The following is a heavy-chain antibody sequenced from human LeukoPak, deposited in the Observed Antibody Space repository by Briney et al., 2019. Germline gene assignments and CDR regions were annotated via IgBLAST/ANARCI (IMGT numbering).Heavy chain of an antibody. CDR1: GFTVSSNY. J-gene: IGHJ4*02. CDR3: AKATGNLGN. V-gene: IGHV3-53*01. CDR2: ISNNDGST. D-gene: IGHD1-1*01. Sequence: GVLRLSCAASGFTVSSNYMSWVRQAPGKGLEWVSTISNNDGSTYYADSVKGRFTISRDNSKNTLYLQIYTLTADDTAIYYCAKATGNLGNWGQGTQVTVSS.